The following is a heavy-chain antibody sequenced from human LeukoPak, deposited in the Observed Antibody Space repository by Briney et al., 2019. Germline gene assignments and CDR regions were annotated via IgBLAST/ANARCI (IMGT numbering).Heavy chain of an antibody. V-gene: IGHV3-30*18. CDR1: GFTFSSYG. CDR3: AKGSKLLVFTRDHYMHV. D-gene: IGHD3-9*01. CDR2: MSPDGSNK. Sequence: GGSLRLSCAASGFTFSSYGMHWVRQAPGKGLEWVAVMSPDGSNKYYADSVKGRFTISRDNSKNTLYLQMNSLRAEDTALYYCAKGSKLLVFTRDHYMHVWGKGTTVTISS. J-gene: IGHJ6*03.